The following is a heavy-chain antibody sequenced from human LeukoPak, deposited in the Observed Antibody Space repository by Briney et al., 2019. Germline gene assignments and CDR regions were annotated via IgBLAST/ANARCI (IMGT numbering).Heavy chain of an antibody. D-gene: IGHD3-16*01. J-gene: IGHJ4*02. CDR3: ARALRSDFDY. Sequence: GGSLRLSCAASGFTFSSYSMNWVRQAPGEGLEWVSSISSSSSYIYYADSVKGRFTISRDNAKNSLYLQMNSLRAEDTAVYYCARALRSDFDYWGQGTLVTVSS. V-gene: IGHV3-21*01. CDR1: GFTFSSYS. CDR2: ISSSSSYI.